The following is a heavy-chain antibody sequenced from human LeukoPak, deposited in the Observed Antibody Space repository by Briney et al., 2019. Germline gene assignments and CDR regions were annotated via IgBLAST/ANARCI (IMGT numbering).Heavy chain of an antibody. J-gene: IGHJ1*01. Sequence: GGSLRLSCAASGFTFISYEVNWVRQAPGKGLEWVSYISSSGSTIYYADSVKGRFTISRDNAKNSLYLQMNSLRAEDTAVYYCATHLTPVYYDSSAPLGEWGQGTLVTVSS. CDR1: GFTFISYE. V-gene: IGHV3-48*03. D-gene: IGHD3-22*01. CDR3: ATHLTPVYYDSSAPLGE. CDR2: ISSSGSTI.